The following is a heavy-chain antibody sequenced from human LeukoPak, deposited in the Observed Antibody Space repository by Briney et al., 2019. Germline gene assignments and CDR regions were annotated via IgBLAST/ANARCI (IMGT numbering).Heavy chain of an antibody. D-gene: IGHD2-2*01. J-gene: IGHJ6*03. CDR3: ARDRYCSSTSCHYYYYYMDV. Sequence: SETLSLTCTVSGGSISSGSYYWSWIRQPAGKGLEWIGSIYYSGSTYYNPSLKSRVTISVDTSKNQFSLKLSSVTAADTAVYYCARDRYCSSTSCHYYYYYMDVWGKGTTVTVSS. CDR2: IYYSGST. V-gene: IGHV4-39*07. CDR1: GGSISSGSYY.